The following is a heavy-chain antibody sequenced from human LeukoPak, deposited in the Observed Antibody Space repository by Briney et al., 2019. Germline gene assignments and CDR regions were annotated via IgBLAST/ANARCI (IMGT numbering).Heavy chain of an antibody. Sequence: PAESLRLSCEVSGFTFSDHYMSWIRQAPGKRLEWVSYISSGSTYTNYADSVEGRFTISTDNAKNSLYPQMNSLRAEDTAVYYCARGDYGCDYFDYWGQGTLVTVSS. V-gene: IGHV3-11*05. J-gene: IGHJ4*02. CDR1: GFTFSDHY. CDR2: ISSGSTYT. CDR3: ARGDYGCDYFDY. D-gene: IGHD4-17*01.